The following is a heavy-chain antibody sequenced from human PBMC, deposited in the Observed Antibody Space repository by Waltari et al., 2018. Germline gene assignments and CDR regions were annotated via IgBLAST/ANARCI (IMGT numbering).Heavy chain of an antibody. D-gene: IGHD3-9*01. CDR2: INPHSVTT. J-gene: IGHJ5*02. V-gene: IGHV1-8*01. CDR3: ARRETGGQNWLDP. CDR1: GYTFAQYD. Sequence: QVQLVQSGAEVKKPGASVKVSCKASGYTFAQYDIHWVRQAAGQGLEWMGWINPHSVTTGPAQKFQDRLIMTRDTSIGTAYMELTKLRSDDTTVYFCARRETGGQNWLDPWGQGTLVTVSS.